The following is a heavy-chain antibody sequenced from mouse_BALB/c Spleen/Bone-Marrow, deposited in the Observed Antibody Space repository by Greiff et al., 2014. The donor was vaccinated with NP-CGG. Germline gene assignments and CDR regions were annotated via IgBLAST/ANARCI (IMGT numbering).Heavy chain of an antibody. J-gene: IGHJ4*01. CDR1: GFNIKDTY. Sequence: EVQLQQSGAELVKPGASVKLSCTASGFNIKDTYMHWVKQRPEQGLEWIGRIDPANGNTKYDPKFQGKATITADTSSNTAYLQLSSLTSEDTAVDYCARGLLQYYYAMDYWGQGTSVTVSS. CDR2: IDPANGNT. D-gene: IGHD2-3*01. CDR3: ARGLLQYYYAMDY. V-gene: IGHV14-3*02.